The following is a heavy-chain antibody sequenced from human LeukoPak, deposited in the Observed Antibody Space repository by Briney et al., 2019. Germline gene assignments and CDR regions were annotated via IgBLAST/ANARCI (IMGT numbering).Heavy chain of an antibody. CDR2: IYWDDDK. J-gene: IGHJ4*02. CDR1: GFSLNTSGVG. CDR3: AHRRVPEFYFDS. D-gene: IGHD1-14*01. Sequence: SGPTLVKPTQTLTLTCTISGFSLNTSGVGVAWIRQPPGKALEWLALIYWDDDKRYSPSLNSRLTITKDTSKNQVVLTMTTVGSVDTATYYCAHRRVPEFYFDSWGQGTLVTVSS. V-gene: IGHV2-5*02.